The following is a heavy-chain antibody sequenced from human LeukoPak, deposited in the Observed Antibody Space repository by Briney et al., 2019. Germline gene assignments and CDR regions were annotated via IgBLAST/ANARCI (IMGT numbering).Heavy chain of an antibody. V-gene: IGHV1-69*13. CDR1: GGTFSSYA. Sequence: ASVKVSCKASGGTFSSYAISWVRQAPGQGLEWMGGIIPIFGTANYAQKFQGRVTITADESTSTAYMELSSLRSEDTAVYYCARVPAVAGTARWEYWGQGTLVTVSS. J-gene: IGHJ4*02. CDR2: IIPIFGTA. CDR3: ARVPAVAGTARWEY. D-gene: IGHD6-19*01.